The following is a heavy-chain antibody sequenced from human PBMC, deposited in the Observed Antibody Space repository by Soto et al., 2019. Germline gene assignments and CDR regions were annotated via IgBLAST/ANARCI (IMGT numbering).Heavy chain of an antibody. Sequence: PGEALKISLQTSWYSFITYWIGWVRQMPGKGLEWMAIINPGDSETRYSPSVQGQVTISTDKSISTAYLQWNSLKASDTAMYYCARHSYNYVAYWGQGTLVTVSS. CDR1: WYSFITYW. CDR2: INPGDSET. D-gene: IGHD2-2*02. V-gene: IGHV5-51*01. CDR3: ARHSYNYVAY. J-gene: IGHJ4*02.